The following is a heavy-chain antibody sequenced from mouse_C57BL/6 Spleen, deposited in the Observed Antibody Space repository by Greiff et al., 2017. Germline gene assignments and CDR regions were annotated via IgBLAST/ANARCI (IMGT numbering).Heavy chain of an antibody. CDR3: ARGRTYYAMDY. D-gene: IGHD1-1*01. J-gene: IGHJ4*01. CDR1: GFTFSDYG. CDR2: ISSGSSTI. Sequence: EVQRVESGGGLVKPGGSLKLSCAASGFTFSDYGMHWVRQAPEKGLEWVAYISSGSSTIYYADTVKGRFTISRDNAKNTLFLQMTSLRSEDTAMYYCARGRTYYAMDYWGQGTSVTVSS. V-gene: IGHV5-17*01.